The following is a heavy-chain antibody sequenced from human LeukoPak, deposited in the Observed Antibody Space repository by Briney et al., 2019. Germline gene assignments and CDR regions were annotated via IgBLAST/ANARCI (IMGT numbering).Heavy chain of an antibody. Sequence: GGSLRLSCRASGFTFSDHYMTWVRQAPGKGLEYISYLSNTGSDSFYADSVKGRFSVSRDNAEKSLYLQMNDLRAEDTAVYYCARGHWGLDYWGQGTLVTVSS. V-gene: IGHV3-11*01. D-gene: IGHD7-27*01. CDR1: GFTFSDHY. CDR3: ARGHWGLDY. CDR2: LSNTGSDS. J-gene: IGHJ4*02.